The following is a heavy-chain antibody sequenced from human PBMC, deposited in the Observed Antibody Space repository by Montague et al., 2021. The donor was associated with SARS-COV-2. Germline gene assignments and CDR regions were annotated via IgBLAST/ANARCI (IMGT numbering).Heavy chain of an antibody. CDR3: VREPLTRGDFDK. Sequence: SQTLSLTCAVSGGSVSDSDYYWGWLRRPPGKGLEWFVTTVQSGNSYSNPSLKSPLSIFVHASMYEVSLSLASATAADTAIYYCVREPLTRGDFDKWGQGALVTVSS. CDR1: GGSVSDSDYY. J-gene: IGHJ4*02. D-gene: IGHD3-10*01. CDR2: TVQSGNS. V-gene: IGHV4-39*02.